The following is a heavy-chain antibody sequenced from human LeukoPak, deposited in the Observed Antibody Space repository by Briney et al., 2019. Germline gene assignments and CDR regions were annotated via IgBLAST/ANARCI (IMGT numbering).Heavy chain of an antibody. CDR3: ARGRGSRIAAAFWVY. J-gene: IGHJ4*02. V-gene: IGHV4-34*01. CDR2: INHSGST. CDR1: GGSFSGYY. Sequence: SETLSLTCAVYGGSFSGYYWSWIRQPPGKGLEWIGEINHSGSTNYNPSLKSRVTISVDTSKNQFSLKLSSVTAADTAVYYCARGRGSRIAAAFWVYWGQGTLVTVSS. D-gene: IGHD6-25*01.